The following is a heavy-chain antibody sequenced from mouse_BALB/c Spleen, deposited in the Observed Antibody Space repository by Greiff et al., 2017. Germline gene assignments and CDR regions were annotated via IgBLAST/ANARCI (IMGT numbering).Heavy chain of an antibody. CDR3: ARVGGDWYFDV. D-gene: IGHD3-3*01. Sequence: QVQLQQSGPELVKPGASVRISCKASGYTFTSYYIHWVKQRPGQGLEWIGWIYPGNVNTKYNEKFKGKATLTADKSSSTAYMQLSSLTSEDSAVYFCARVGGDWYFDVWGAGTTVTVSS. J-gene: IGHJ1*01. V-gene: IGHV1S56*01. CDR1: GYTFTSYY. CDR2: IYPGNVNT.